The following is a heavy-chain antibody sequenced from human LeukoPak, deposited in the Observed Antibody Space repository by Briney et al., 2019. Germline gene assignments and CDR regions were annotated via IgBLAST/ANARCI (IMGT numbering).Heavy chain of an antibody. V-gene: IGHV3-23*01. J-gene: IGHJ6*03. CDR1: GFTFSSYA. CDR2: ISGSGGST. Sequence: GGSLRLSCAASGFTFSSYAMSWVRQAPGKGLEWVSAISGSGGSTYCADSVKGRFTISRDKSKNTLYLQMNSLRAEDTAVYYCARATYYYSKTYYYYYMDVWGKGTTVTVSS. CDR3: ARATYYYSKTYYYYYMDV. D-gene: IGHD3-10*01.